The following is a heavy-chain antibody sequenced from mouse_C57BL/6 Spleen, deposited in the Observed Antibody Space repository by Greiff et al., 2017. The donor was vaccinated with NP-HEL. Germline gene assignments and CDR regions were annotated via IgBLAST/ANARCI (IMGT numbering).Heavy chain of an antibody. CDR2: IDPSDSET. D-gene: IGHD3-3*01. J-gene: IGHJ2*01. CDR1: GYTFTSYW. V-gene: IGHV1-52*01. CDR3: ARSGTGPYYFDY. Sequence: VQLQQPGAELVRPGSSVKLSCKASGYTFTSYWMHWVKQRPIQGLEWIGNIDPSDSETHYNQKFKDKATLTVDKSSSTAYMQLSRLTSEDSAVYYRARSGTGPYYFDYWGKGTTLTVSS.